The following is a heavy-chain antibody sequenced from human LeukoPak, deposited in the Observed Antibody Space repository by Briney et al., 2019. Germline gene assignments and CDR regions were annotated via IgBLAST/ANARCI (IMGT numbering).Heavy chain of an antibody. V-gene: IGHV4-34*01. Sequence: SETLSLTCAVYGGSFSGYYWSWIRQPPGKGLEWIGEINHSGSTNYNPSLKSRVTISVDTSKNQFSLKLSSVTAADTAVYHCARGRVRGSYLDYWGQGTLVTVSS. CDR3: ARGRVRGSYLDY. CDR1: GGSFSGYY. D-gene: IGHD3-16*01. CDR2: INHSGST. J-gene: IGHJ4*02.